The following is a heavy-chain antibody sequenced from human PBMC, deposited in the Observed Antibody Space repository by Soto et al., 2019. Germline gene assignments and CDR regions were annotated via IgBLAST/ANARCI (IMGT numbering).Heavy chain of an antibody. Sequence: PSETLSLTCTVSDGSISNYCWTWIRQHPGKGLEWIGYISYSGTTSYNPSLKSRLTISIDTQNQFSLKLSSVTAADTATYYCARQFCGGDCLPPLNLGQGTLVTVSS. D-gene: IGHD2-21*02. CDR2: ISYSGTT. CDR3: ARQFCGGDCLPPLN. CDR1: DGSISNYC. J-gene: IGHJ4*02. V-gene: IGHV4-59*06.